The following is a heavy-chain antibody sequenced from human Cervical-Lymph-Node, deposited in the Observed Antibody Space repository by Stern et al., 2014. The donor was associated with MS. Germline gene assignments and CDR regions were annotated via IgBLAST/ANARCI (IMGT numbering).Heavy chain of an antibody. CDR1: GGTFNNHV. D-gene: IGHD5-12*01. V-gene: IGHV1-69*06. CDR2: IIPMFGTP. CDR3: ANRDMGYTYGRHDY. Sequence: VQLVESGAEVKKPGSSVKVSCKASGGTFNNHVISWVRQAPGQGLEWMGGIIPMFGTPNYAQKFQGRVTSIADKSTSTVHMVLRNLSDEDTAMYYCANRDMGYTYGRHDYWGQGTLVTVS. J-gene: IGHJ4*02.